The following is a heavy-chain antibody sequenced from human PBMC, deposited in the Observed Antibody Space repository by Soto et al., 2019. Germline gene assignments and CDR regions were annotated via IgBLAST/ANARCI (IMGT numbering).Heavy chain of an antibody. D-gene: IGHD2-15*01. J-gene: IGHJ5*02. CDR2: ISYYGSNK. Sequence: GSLRLSCAASGFTFSSYAMHWVRQAPGKGLEWVAVISYYGSNKYYADSVKGRFTISRDNSKNTLYLQMNSLRAEDTAVYYCARAGVAATPNNWFDPWGQGTLVTVSS. CDR1: GFTFSSYA. V-gene: IGHV3-30-3*01. CDR3: ARAGVAATPNNWFDP.